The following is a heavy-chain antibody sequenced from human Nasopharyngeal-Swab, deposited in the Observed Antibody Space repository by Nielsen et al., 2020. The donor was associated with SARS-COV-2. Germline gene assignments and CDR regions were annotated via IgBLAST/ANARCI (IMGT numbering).Heavy chain of an antibody. V-gene: IGHV3-7*05. J-gene: IGHJ5*02. Sequence: GESVKSSWEASECSLRTSWMTWVRQAPGQGLEWVASITEDGSRHLYVDSVRGRYTISRDNAKKSLYLQMNTLRAEDTAVYYCLSKLFDPWGQGTLVTVSS. CDR3: LSKLFDP. D-gene: IGHD4-11*01. CDR2: ITEDGSRH. CDR1: ECSLRTSW.